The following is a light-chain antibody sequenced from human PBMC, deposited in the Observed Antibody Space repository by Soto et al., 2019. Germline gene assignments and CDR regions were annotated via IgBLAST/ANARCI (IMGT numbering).Light chain of an antibody. CDR2: GAS. CDR3: QQYNNWPRT. CDR1: QSVGSN. V-gene: IGKV3-15*01. J-gene: IGKJ2*01. Sequence: EIVMTQSPAXLSVSPGERATLSCRASQSVGSNLAWYHQKAGQAPRLLIYGASTRATGIPARFSGSGSGTEFILTISSLQSEDFAVYYCQQYNNWPRTFGQGTKLHIK.